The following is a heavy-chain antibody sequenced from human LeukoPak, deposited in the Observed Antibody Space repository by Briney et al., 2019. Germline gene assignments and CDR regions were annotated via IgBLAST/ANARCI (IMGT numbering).Heavy chain of an antibody. CDR2: IYSGGST. J-gene: IGHJ4*02. V-gene: IGHV3-53*01. D-gene: IGHD1-26*01. CDR1: GFTVSSND. CDR3: ARGVVGATYTYYFDY. Sequence: GGSLRLSCAASGFTVSSNDMSWVRQAPGKGLEWVSVIYSGGSTYYADSVKGRSTISRDNSKNTLYLQMNSLRAEDTAVYYCARGVVGATYTYYFDYWGQGTLVTVSS.